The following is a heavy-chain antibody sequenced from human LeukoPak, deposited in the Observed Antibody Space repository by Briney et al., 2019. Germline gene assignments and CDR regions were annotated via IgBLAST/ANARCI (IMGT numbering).Heavy chain of an antibody. CDR1: GYTFTSYG. D-gene: IGHD6-19*01. Sequence: ASVKVSRKASGYTFTSYGISWVRQAPGQGLEWMVWISAYNGNTNYAQKLQGRVTMTTDTSTSTAYVELRSLRSDDTAVYYCARDGIAVAGLFDYWGQGTLVTVSS. V-gene: IGHV1-18*01. CDR3: ARDGIAVAGLFDY. CDR2: ISAYNGNT. J-gene: IGHJ4*02.